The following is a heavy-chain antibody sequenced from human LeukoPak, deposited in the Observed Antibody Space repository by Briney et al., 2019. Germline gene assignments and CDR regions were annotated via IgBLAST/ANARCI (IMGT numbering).Heavy chain of an antibody. D-gene: IGHD3-22*01. CDR3: ARDAPYYYDSSGYYIGRGMYYFDY. CDR2: ISAYNGNT. Sequence: VASVKVSCKASGYTFTSYGISWVRQAPGQGLEWMGWISAYNGNTNYAQKLQGRVTMTTDTSTSTAYMELRSLRSDDTAVYYCARDAPYYYDSSGYYIGRGMYYFDYWGQGTLVTVSS. J-gene: IGHJ4*02. V-gene: IGHV1-18*01. CDR1: GYTFTSYG.